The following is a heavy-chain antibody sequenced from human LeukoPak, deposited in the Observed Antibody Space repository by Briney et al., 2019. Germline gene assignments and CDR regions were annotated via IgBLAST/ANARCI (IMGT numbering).Heavy chain of an antibody. D-gene: IGHD2-21*01. CDR1: GFSSSDSY. J-gene: IGHJ4*01. V-gene: IGHV3-11*01. CDR2: ISGSSSDI. Sequence: GGSLRLSCVVSGFSSSDSYMTWLRQTPGKGLEWLAYISGSSSDIYYADSVKGRFTISRDNAKNSLFLQMNGLRPEDTALYYCATDPRLLIYWGHGTLVTVSS. CDR3: ATDPRLLIY.